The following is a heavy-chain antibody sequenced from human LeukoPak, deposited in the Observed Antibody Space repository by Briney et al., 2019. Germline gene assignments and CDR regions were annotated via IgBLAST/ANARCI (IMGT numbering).Heavy chain of an antibody. Sequence: GSLRLSCAASGFTFSNAWMSWVRQAPGKGLEWIGYIYYSGSTNYNPSLKSRVTISVDTSKNQFSLKLSSVTAADTAVYYCARGQREFDPWGQGTLVTVSS. CDR2: IYYSGST. CDR3: ARGQREFDP. V-gene: IGHV4-59*01. D-gene: IGHD6-25*01. CDR1: GFTFSNAW. J-gene: IGHJ5*02.